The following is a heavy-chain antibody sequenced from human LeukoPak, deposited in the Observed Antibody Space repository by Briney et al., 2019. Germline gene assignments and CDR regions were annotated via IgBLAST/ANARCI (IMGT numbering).Heavy chain of an antibody. CDR1: GGSISSYY. V-gene: IGHV4-59*01. Sequence: SGTLSLTCTVSGGSISSYYWSWIRQPPGKGLEWIGYIYYSGSTNYNPSLKSRVTISVDTSKNQFSLELSSVTAADTAVYYCARDTPGGAFDIWGQGTMVTVSS. D-gene: IGHD1-14*01. CDR3: ARDTPGGAFDI. CDR2: IYYSGST. J-gene: IGHJ3*02.